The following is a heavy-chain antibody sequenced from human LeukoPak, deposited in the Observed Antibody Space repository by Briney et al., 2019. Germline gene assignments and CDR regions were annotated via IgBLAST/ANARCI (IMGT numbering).Heavy chain of an antibody. CDR1: GGSMSSYY. CDR2: IYISGRT. V-gene: IGHV4-4*07. Sequence: SDSLSLTCTVSGGSMSSYYWSWTRHPAGEGLEWIGRIYISGRTNYNPSLKSRVTMSVDTSKNQFSLKLSSVTAADTAVYYCAREDRVTTFDYWGQGTLVTVSS. CDR3: AREDRVTTFDY. J-gene: IGHJ4*02. D-gene: IGHD4-11*01.